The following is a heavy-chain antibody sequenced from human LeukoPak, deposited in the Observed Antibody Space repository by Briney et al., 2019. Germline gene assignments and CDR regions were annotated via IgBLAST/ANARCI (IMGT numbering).Heavy chain of an antibody. J-gene: IGHJ3*02. V-gene: IGHV3-74*01. CDR2: FSSEGTAT. CDR1: GFTLSRHW. CDR3: TRDSSRDGLDI. Sequence: PGTSLRLSCVASGFTLSRHWMHWVRQAPGKGLVWVSRFSSEGTATTYADSVKGRFTMSSDNAKNTLYLQMNSLGAEDTAVYYCTRDSSRDGLDIWGRGTMVTVSS.